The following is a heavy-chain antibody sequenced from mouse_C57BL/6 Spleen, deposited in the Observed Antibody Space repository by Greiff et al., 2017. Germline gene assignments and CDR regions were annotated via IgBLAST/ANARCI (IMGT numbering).Heavy chain of an antibody. Sequence: EVQLQQSGPELVKPGASVKISCKASGYTFTDYYMNWVKQSHGKSLEWIGDINPNNGGTSYNQKFKGKATLTVDKSSSTAYMELRSLTSEDSAVYYCARGGLLQGYAMDYWGQGTSVTVSS. CDR3: ARGGLLQGYAMDY. CDR1: GYTFTDYY. CDR2: INPNNGGT. V-gene: IGHV1-26*01. J-gene: IGHJ4*01. D-gene: IGHD2-3*01.